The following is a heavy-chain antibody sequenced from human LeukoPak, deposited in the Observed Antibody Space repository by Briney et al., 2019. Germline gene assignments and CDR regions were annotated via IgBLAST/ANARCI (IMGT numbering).Heavy chain of an antibody. J-gene: IGHJ4*02. D-gene: IGHD3-22*01. V-gene: IGHV4-59*08. CDR2: IYYSGST. Sequence: SETLSLTCTVSGXSIRHYYWTWIRQPPGRGLEWIGFIYYSGSTKYNPSLKSRVTISVDTSKNQFSLKLSSVTAADTAMYYCARYWGPYDNSGAYFDYWGQGTLVTVSS. CDR3: ARYWGPYDNSGAYFDY. CDR1: GXSIRHYY.